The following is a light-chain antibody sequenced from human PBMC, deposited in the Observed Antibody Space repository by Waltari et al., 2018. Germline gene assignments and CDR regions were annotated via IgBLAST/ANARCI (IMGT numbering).Light chain of an antibody. V-gene: IGLV1-47*01. Sequence: QSLLTQPPSASGPPGPRVTISCSGSSSNIGRYYVYWYQQLPGTAPKLLIDGNNQRPSGVPDRFSGSKSGTSGSLAISGLRSEDEADYYCAAWDDRLRGVVFGGGTKLTV. J-gene: IGLJ2*01. CDR1: SSNIGRYY. CDR3: AAWDDRLRGVV. CDR2: GNN.